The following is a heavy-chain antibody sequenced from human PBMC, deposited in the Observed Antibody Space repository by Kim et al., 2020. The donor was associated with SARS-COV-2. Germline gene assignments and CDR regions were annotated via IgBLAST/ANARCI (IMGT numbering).Heavy chain of an antibody. V-gene: IGHV3-64D*09. CDR3: VKDPSEQLVPNAFDI. Sequence: DSVEGRFTISRDNSKNTLYLQMSSLRAEDTAVYYCVKDPSEQLVPNAFDIWGQGTMVTVSS. J-gene: IGHJ3*02. D-gene: IGHD6-13*01.